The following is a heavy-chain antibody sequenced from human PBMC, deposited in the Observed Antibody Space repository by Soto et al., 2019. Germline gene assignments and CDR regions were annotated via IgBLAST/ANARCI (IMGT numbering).Heavy chain of an antibody. CDR2: ISAYNGNT. CDR3: ARVSLRLFAFDI. V-gene: IGHV1-18*01. CDR1: GYTFSSYG. D-gene: IGHD3-22*01. J-gene: IGHJ3*02. Sequence: QVQLVQSGGEVKKPGASVKVSCKASGYTFSSYGISWVRQAPGQGLEWMGWISAYNGNTNYAQKLQGRVTMTTDTSSSTAYRELRSLGSEDTAVYYCARVSLRLFAFDIWGQGTMVTVSS.